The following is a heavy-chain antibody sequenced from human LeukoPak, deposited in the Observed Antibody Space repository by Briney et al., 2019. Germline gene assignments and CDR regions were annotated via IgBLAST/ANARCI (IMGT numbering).Heavy chain of an antibody. CDR1: GFTFSSYA. CDR3: AKQLELLQFVSDFDY. V-gene: IGHV3-23*01. D-gene: IGHD1-7*01. J-gene: IGHJ4*02. Sequence: SGGSLRLSCAASGFTFSSYAMSWVRQAPGKGLEWVSAISGSGGSTYYADSVKGRFTISRDNSKNTLYLQMNSLRAEDTAVYYCAKQLELLQFVSDFDYWGQGTLVTVSS. CDR2: ISGSGGST.